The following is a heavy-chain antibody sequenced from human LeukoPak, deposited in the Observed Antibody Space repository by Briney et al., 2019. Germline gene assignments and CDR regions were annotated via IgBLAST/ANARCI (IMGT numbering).Heavy chain of an antibody. D-gene: IGHD6-19*01. CDR2: ISGSGGST. Sequence: PGGSLRLSCAASGFTFSSYAMSWVRQAPGKGLEWVSAISGSGGSTYYADSVKGRFTISRDNSKNTLYLQMNSQRAEDTAVYYCAKDMAGSYSSGWYYYYYGMDVWGQGTTVTVSS. CDR1: GFTFSSYA. J-gene: IGHJ6*02. CDR3: AKDMAGSYSSGWYYYYYGMDV. V-gene: IGHV3-23*01.